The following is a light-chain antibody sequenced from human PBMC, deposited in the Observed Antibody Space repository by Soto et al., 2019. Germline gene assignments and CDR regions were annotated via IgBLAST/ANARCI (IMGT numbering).Light chain of an antibody. V-gene: IGLV2-14*01. CDR3: ASYTTSHTRV. CDR1: NSDVGAYNY. Sequence: QSVLTQPASVSGSPGQSITISCIGSNSDVGAYNYVSWYQQHPGKAPRLIIFEVNDRPSGVSHRFSGSKSGNTASLTISGLQAEDEADYYCASYTTSHTRVFGGGTKVTVL. CDR2: EVN. J-gene: IGLJ3*02.